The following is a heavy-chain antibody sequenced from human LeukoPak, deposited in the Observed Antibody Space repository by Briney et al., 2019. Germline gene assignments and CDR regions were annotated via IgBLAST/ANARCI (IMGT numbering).Heavy chain of an antibody. Sequence: SETLSLTCTVYGGSISSYYWSWIRQPPGKGLEWIGYIYYSGSTNYNPSLKSRVTISVDTSKNQFSLKLSSVTAADTAVYYCARRSRSGILTGYHGGAFDIWGQGTMVTVSS. CDR2: IYYSGST. CDR1: GGSISSYY. CDR3: ARRSRSGILTGYHGGAFDI. V-gene: IGHV4-59*08. J-gene: IGHJ3*02. D-gene: IGHD3-9*01.